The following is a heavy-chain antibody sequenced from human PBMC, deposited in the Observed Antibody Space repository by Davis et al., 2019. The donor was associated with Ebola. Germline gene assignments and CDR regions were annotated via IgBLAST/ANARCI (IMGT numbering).Heavy chain of an antibody. J-gene: IGHJ4*02. D-gene: IGHD2-21*02. CDR2: TSYDGTNK. V-gene: IGHV3-30-3*01. CDR3: ARDFMAVTDDY. CDR1: GFTFSRYP. Sequence: GESLKISCAASGFTFSRYPMHWVRQAPGKGLEWVAVTSYDGTNKYYADSVKGRFTISRDNGKNTMYLQMTSLRVEDTAVYYCARDFMAVTDDYWGQGTLVTVSP.